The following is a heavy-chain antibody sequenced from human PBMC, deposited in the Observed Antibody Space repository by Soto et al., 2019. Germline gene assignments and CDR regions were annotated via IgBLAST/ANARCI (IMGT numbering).Heavy chain of an antibody. CDR1: GGSISSSSYY. J-gene: IGHJ4*02. CDR2: IYYSGST. D-gene: IGHD3-22*01. Sequence: QLQLQESGPGLVKPSETLSLTCTVSGGSISSSSYYWGWIRQPPGKGLEWIGSIYYSGSTYYNPSLKSRVTISVDTSKNQFSLKLSSVTAAHTTVYYCARLIEGLSHDSSGYYYYFDYWGQGTLVTVSS. V-gene: IGHV4-39*01. CDR3: ARLIEGLSHDSSGYYYYFDY.